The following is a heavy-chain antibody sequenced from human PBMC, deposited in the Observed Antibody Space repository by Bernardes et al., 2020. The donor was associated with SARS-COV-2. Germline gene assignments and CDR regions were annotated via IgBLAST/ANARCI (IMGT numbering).Heavy chain of an antibody. Sequence: GGSLRLSCTASGFTFGTYNMNWVRQAPGKGLEWVSSINGRSNYKYYADSVKGRFTISRDNAKNSLYLQMNSLRAEDTAVYYCARDGCGGDCLDYWGQGTLVTVSS. D-gene: IGHD2-21*02. CDR2: INGRSNYK. CDR1: GFTFGTYN. CDR3: ARDGCGGDCLDY. V-gene: IGHV3-21*01. J-gene: IGHJ4*02.